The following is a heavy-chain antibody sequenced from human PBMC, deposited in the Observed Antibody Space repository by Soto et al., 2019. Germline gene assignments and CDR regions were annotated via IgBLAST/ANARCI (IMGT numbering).Heavy chain of an antibody. CDR3: ARDSGFWGGYADGMDV. D-gene: IGHD3-3*01. CDR2: ISSSSSTI. V-gene: IGHV3-48*02. CDR1: GFTFSSYS. J-gene: IGHJ6*02. Sequence: PGGSLRLSCAASGFTFSSYSMNWVRQAPGKGLEWVSYISSSSSTIYYADSVKGRFTISRDNAKNSLYLQMNSLRDEDTAVYYCARDSGFWGGYADGMDVWGQGXTVTVYS.